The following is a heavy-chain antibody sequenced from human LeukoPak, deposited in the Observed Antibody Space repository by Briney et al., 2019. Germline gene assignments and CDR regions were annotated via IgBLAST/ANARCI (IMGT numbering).Heavy chain of an antibody. D-gene: IGHD6-13*01. CDR3: AKNWVSSSSPMGFDP. J-gene: IGHJ5*02. CDR1: GFTFSSYA. Sequence: GGSLRPSCAASGFTFSSYAMSWVRQAPGKGLEWVSAISGSGGSTYYADSVKGRFTISRDNSKNTLYLQMNSLRAEDTAVYYCAKNWVSSSSPMGFDPWGQGTLVTVSS. CDR2: ISGSGGST. V-gene: IGHV3-23*01.